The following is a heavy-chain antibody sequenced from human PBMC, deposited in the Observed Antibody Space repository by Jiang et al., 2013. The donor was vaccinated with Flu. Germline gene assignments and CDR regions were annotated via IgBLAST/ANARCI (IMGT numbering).Heavy chain of an antibody. Sequence: GLVKPSQTLSLTCTVSGGSITSGTYYWTWIRQPAGRGLEWIGRVYTTGSTDYHPSLESRVTVSLDTSKNQFSLRLTSVTDADTAVYYCARAGGSGYMRNYFDFWGQGTLVTVSS. J-gene: IGHJ4*02. V-gene: IGHV4-61*02. CDR3: ARAGGSGYMRNYFDF. CDR2: VYTTGST. D-gene: IGHD5-12*01. CDR1: GGSITSGTYY.